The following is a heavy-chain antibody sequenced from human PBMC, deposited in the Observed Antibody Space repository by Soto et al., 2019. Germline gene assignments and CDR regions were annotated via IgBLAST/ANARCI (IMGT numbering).Heavy chain of an antibody. J-gene: IGHJ6*02. CDR2: ISSSSSTI. CDR1: GFTFSSYS. Sequence: GGSLRLSCAASGFTFSSYSMNWVRQAPGKGLEWVSYISSSSSTIYYADSVKGRFTISRDNAKNSLYLQMNSLRAEETAVYYCARGEGQRDSSTNQRPYYYYGMDVWGQGTTVTVSS. D-gene: IGHD6-13*01. V-gene: IGHV3-48*01. CDR3: ARGEGQRDSSTNQRPYYYYGMDV.